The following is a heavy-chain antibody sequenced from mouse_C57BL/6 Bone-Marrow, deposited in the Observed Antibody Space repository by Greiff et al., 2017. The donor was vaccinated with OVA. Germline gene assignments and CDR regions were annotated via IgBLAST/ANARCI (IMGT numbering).Heavy chain of an antibody. Sequence: EVQVVESGGGLVQPKGSLKLSCAASGFSFNTYAMNWVRQAPGKGLEWVARIRSKSNNYATYYADSVKGRFTISRDDSESMLYLQMNNLKTEDTAMYYCVRHGYYAMDYWGQGTSVTVSA. V-gene: IGHV10-1*01. CDR3: VRHGYYAMDY. J-gene: IGHJ4*01. CDR2: IRSKSNNYAT. CDR1: GFSFNTYA.